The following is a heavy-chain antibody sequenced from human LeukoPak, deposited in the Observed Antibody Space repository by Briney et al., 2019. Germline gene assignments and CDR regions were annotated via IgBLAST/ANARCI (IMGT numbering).Heavy chain of an antibody. D-gene: IGHD4-17*01. J-gene: IGHJ4*02. V-gene: IGHV1-46*01. CDR1: GYTFSSYH. Sequence: ASVKVCCKASGYTFSSYHIHWVRQAPGQGLEWMGKINPSFNPGVDVTSYAQKFQGRVTMTRDTSTNTVYMELSSLRSEDTAVYYCARGLTTVTTWYFDYWGQGTLVTVSS. CDR2: INPSFNPGVDVT. CDR3: ARGLTTVTTWYFDY.